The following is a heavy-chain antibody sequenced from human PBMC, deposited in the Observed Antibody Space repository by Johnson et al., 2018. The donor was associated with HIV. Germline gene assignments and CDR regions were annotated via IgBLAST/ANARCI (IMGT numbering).Heavy chain of an antibody. J-gene: IGHJ3*01. Sequence: EVQLVESGGGVVQPGGSLRLSCVASGFTFSDYAMHWVRQATGKGLEWVAAVGTAGDTFYPGSVKGRFTISRDNSKNTLYLQMNSLGAEDKALYYCAKDTRRKLVMITFGGVIAYHWGQGTMVTVSS. CDR3: AKDTRRKLVMITFGGVIAYH. D-gene: IGHD3-16*02. V-gene: IGHV3-13*01. CDR2: VGTAGDT. CDR1: GFTFSDYA.